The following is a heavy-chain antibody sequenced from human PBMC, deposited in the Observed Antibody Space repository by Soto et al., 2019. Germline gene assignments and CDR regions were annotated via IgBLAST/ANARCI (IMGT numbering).Heavy chain of an antibody. CDR1: GYTFTTYA. CDR2: ISAYNGNT. CDR3: ARVVIAAAYRWFDP. Sequence: ASVKVSCKASGYTFTTYAISWVRQAPGQGLEWMGWISAYNGNTNYAQNLQGRVTITTDTSTSTAYMELRSLRSDDTAVYYCARVVIAAAYRWFDPWGQGTLVTVSS. V-gene: IGHV1-18*01. D-gene: IGHD6-13*01. J-gene: IGHJ5*02.